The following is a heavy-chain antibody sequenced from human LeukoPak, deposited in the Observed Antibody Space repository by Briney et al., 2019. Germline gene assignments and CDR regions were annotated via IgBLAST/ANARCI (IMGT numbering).Heavy chain of an antibody. Sequence: PGGSLRLSCAASGFTFSSYDIHWVRQAPGKGLEWVAFIRYDGSNKKYADSVRGRFTISRDNSKNTLYLQMNSLRAEDTAVYFCAKGSKAVLFTRDHYMDVWGKGTTVTIPS. D-gene: IGHD6-19*01. CDR1: GFTFSSYD. CDR2: IRYDGSNK. J-gene: IGHJ6*03. V-gene: IGHV3-30*02. CDR3: AKGSKAVLFTRDHYMDV.